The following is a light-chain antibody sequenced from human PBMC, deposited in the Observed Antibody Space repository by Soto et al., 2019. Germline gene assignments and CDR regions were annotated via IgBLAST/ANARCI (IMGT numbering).Light chain of an antibody. Sequence: QSALTQPASVSGSPAQSIAISCTGTSSNVGGYNFVSWYQQHPGKAPKLLIYEVNKRPSGVSNRFSGSKSDNTASLTISGLQAEDEADYYCCSYGGDRIFGGGTKLTVL. CDR1: SSNVGGYNF. V-gene: IGLV2-23*02. J-gene: IGLJ2*01. CDR3: CSYGGDRI. CDR2: EVN.